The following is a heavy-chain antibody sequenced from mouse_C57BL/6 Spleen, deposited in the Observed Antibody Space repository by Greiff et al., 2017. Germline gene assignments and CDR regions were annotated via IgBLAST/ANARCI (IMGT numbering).Heavy chain of an antibody. V-gene: IGHV5-4*01. Sequence: EVKLMESGGGLVKPGGSLKLSCAASGFTLSSYAMSWVRQTTEKRLEWVATISDGGRYTYYPDNVKGRFTISRDIAKNNLYLQMSHLKSEDTDMYACARDRSNWENAMDYWGQGTSVTVSS. CDR1: GFTLSSYA. CDR2: ISDGGRYT. D-gene: IGHD4-1*01. J-gene: IGHJ4*01. CDR3: ARDRSNWENAMDY.